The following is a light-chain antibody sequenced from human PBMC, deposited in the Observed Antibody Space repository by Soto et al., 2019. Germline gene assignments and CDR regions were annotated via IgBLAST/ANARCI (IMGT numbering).Light chain of an antibody. V-gene: IGKV1-5*01. CDR2: GAS. CDR3: QQLNSYPIT. CDR1: QSISTS. Sequence: DIQMTESPSSLSASVGDRVTITFRATQSISTSLDWYQQKPGKAPNLLISGASNLESGVPSRFSGSGSGTEFTLTISSLQPEDFATYYCQQLNSYPITFGQGTRLEI. J-gene: IGKJ5*01.